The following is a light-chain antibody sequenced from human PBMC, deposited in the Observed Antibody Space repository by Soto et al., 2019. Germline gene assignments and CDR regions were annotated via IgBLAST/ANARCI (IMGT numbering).Light chain of an antibody. CDR2: GAS. V-gene: IGKV3-15*01. J-gene: IGKJ1*01. Sequence: EIVMTQSPATLSVSPGERATLSCRASQSVSSNLAWYQQKPGQAPRILIYGASTRATGIPARFSGSGSGTEFTLTISSLQSEDFAVSYCQHYNNWPLTFGQATKVEIK. CDR1: QSVSSN. CDR3: QHYNNWPLT.